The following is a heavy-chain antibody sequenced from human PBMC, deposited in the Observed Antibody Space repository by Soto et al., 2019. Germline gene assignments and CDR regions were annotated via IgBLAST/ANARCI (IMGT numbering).Heavy chain of an antibody. CDR3: ARANYYGSPGDFDY. V-gene: IGHV3-48*01. D-gene: IGHD3-10*01. CDR1: GFTFSNYS. CDR2: ISSSSSTI. J-gene: IGHJ4*02. Sequence: EVQLVESGGGLVQPGGSLRLSCAASGFTFSNYSMNWVRQAPGKGLEWVSYISSSSSTIYYADSVKGRFTISRDNAKNSLYLQIITLRAEDTAVYYCARANYYGSPGDFDYWGQGTLVTVSS.